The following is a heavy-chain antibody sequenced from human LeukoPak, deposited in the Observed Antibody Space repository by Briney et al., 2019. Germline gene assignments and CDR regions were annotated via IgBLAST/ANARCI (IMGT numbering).Heavy chain of an antibody. J-gene: IGHJ4*02. CDR3: AADSDRRSDY. CDR2: INRDGSGK. D-gene: IGHD3-22*01. Sequence: QPGGSLRPPCAASGFTFSSYWMTWVRQAPGKGMEWVASINRDGSGKYYVDSVKGRFSISRDNAKNSLYLQMNSLTAEDTAVYYCAADSDRRSDYWGQGTLVSVSS. V-gene: IGHV3-7*05. CDR1: GFTFSSYW.